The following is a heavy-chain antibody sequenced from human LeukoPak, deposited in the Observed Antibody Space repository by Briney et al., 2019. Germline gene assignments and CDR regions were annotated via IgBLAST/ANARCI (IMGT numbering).Heavy chain of an antibody. CDR1: GYTFTSYA. CDR3: AKDPIAARRGDWFDP. D-gene: IGHD6-6*01. CDR2: INAGNGNT. Sequence: ASVKVSCKASGYTFTSYAMHWVRQAPGQRLEWMGWINAGNGNTKYSQKFQGRVTITRDTSASTAYMELSSLRSEDTAVYYCAKDPIAARRGDWFDPWGQGTLVTVSS. J-gene: IGHJ5*02. V-gene: IGHV1-3*01.